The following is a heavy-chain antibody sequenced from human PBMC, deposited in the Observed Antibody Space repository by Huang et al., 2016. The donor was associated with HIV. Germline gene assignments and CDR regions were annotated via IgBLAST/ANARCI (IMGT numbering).Heavy chain of an antibody. Sequence: EVQLVESGGGLVKPGGSRRLGCAASGFTFSNAWMSWVRPGPVKGLEWVGRIKSTTDGATTYYAAPVIGRFTISRDDSKNTLYLQMNTLKTEDTAVYYCTTDRDYGDYVADAFDIWGQGTMVTVSS. CDR2: IKSTTDGATT. CDR1: GFTFSNAW. J-gene: IGHJ3*02. D-gene: IGHD4-17*01. V-gene: IGHV3-15*01. CDR3: TTDRDYGDYVADAFDI.